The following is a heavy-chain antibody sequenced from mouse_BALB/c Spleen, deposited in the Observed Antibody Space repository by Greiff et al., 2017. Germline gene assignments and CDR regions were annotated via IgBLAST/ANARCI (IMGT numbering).Heavy chain of an antibody. Sequence: QVHVKQSGAELMKPGASVKISCKATGYTFSSYWIEWVKQRPGHGLEWIGEILPGSGSTNYNEKFKGKATFTADTSSNTAYMQLSSLTSEDSAVYYCARSIYYYGSSYRAYWGQGTLVTVSA. J-gene: IGHJ3*01. D-gene: IGHD1-1*01. CDR3: ARSIYYYGSSYRAY. CDR2: ILPGSGST. CDR1: GYTFSSYW. V-gene: IGHV1-9*01.